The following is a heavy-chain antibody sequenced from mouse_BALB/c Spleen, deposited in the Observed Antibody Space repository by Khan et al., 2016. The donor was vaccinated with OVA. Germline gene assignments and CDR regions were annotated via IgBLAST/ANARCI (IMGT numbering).Heavy chain of an antibody. D-gene: IGHD1-1*01. V-gene: IGHV5-9-3*01. J-gene: IGHJ3*01. CDR1: GFTFNNYA. Sequence: EVELVESGGGLVKPGGSLKLSCAASGFTFNNYAVSWVRQTPEKRLEWVATISSGGTYTYYPDSVQGRFTISRDNAKNTLYLQMTSLRSEDTDIYFCAREVFTTVVATPFAYWGQGTLVTVSA. CDR3: AREVFTTVVATPFAY. CDR2: ISSGGTYT.